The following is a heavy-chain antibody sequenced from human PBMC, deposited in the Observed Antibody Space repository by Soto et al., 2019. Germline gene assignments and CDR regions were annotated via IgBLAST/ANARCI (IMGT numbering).Heavy chain of an antibody. V-gene: IGHV1-69*13. Sequence: VKVSCNASGVTFSSYAISWVRQAPGQGLEWMGGIIPIFGTANYAQKFQGRVTITADESTSTAYMELSSLRSEDTAVYYCARDPPGGPASSNWFDPWGQGTLVTVSS. CDR1: GVTFSSYA. D-gene: IGHD2-15*01. J-gene: IGHJ5*02. CDR2: IIPIFGTA. CDR3: ARDPPGGPASSNWFDP.